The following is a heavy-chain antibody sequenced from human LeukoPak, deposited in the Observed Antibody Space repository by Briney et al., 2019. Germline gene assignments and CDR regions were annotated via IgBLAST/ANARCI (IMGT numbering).Heavy chain of an antibody. J-gene: IGHJ1*01. CDR2: IYYSGST. CDR3: ARAGGYYDSSGYYESAEYFQH. Sequence: SETLSLTCTVSGGSVSSGSYYWSWIRQPPGKGLEWIGYIYYSGSTSYNPSLKSRVTISVDTSKNQFSLKLSSVTAADTAVYYCARAGGYYDSSGYYESAEYFQHWGQGTLVTVSS. V-gene: IGHV4-61*01. CDR1: GGSVSSGSYY. D-gene: IGHD3-22*01.